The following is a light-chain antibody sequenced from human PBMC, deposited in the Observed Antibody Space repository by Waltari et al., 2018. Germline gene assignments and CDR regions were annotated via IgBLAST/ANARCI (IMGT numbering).Light chain of an antibody. V-gene: IGKV3-11*01. CDR1: QNLSSY. CDR3: QQRSNWPLT. CDR2: DAS. J-gene: IGKJ4*01. Sequence: EIVLTQSPATLSLSPGERATLSCRASQNLSSYFAWYQQKPGQPPRLLIYDASNRADGIPARFSGTRSGTDFTLTISSLEPEDFVVYYCQQRSNWPLTFGGGTKVEI.